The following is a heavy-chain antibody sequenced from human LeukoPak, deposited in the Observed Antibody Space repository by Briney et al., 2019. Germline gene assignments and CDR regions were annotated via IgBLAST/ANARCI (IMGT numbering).Heavy chain of an antibody. Sequence: SVKVSCKASGGTFSSYAISWVRQAPGQGLEWMGRIIPSFGTANYAQKFQGRVTITTDESTSTAYMELSSLRSEDTAVYYCARDQVMVVTPDRFYFDYWGQGTLVTVSS. CDR2: IIPSFGTA. J-gene: IGHJ4*02. CDR3: ARDQVMVVTPDRFYFDY. V-gene: IGHV1-69*05. CDR1: GGTFSSYA. D-gene: IGHD4-23*01.